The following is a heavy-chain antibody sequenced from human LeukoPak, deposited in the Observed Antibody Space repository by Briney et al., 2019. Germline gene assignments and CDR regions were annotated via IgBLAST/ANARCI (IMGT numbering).Heavy chain of an antibody. D-gene: IGHD3-3*01. CDR3: ARDLENDFWSGYPNWFDP. CDR2: INSDGSST. Sequence: GGSLRLSCAASGFTFSSYWMHWVRQAPGKGLVWVSRINSDGSSTSYADSVKGRFTISRDNAKNTLYLQMNSLRAEDTAVYYCARDLENDFWSGYPNWFDPWGQGTLVTVSS. J-gene: IGHJ5*02. CDR1: GFTFSSYW. V-gene: IGHV3-74*01.